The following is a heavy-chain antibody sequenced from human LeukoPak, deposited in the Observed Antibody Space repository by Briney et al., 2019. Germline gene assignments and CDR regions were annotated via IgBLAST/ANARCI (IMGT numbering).Heavy chain of an antibody. J-gene: IGHJ4*02. CDR1: GFTFSSYA. Sequence: GGSLRLSCAAPGFTFSSYAMSWVRQVPGKWLEWVSVISGSGDNTYYADSVKGRFTISRDNSKNMLYLQMNSLRAEDTAVYYCAKWKYSNSGIDDYWGQGTLVTVSS. CDR3: AKWKYSNSGIDDY. V-gene: IGHV3-23*01. D-gene: IGHD6-6*01. CDR2: ISGSGDNT.